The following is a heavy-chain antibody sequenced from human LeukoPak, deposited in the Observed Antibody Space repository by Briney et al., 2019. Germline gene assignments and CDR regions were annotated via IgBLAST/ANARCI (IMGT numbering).Heavy chain of an antibody. J-gene: IGHJ4*02. D-gene: IGHD6-13*01. CDR2: IIPIFGTA. CDR3: ARGESKGVGYSSSWPEPFDY. V-gene: IGHV1-69*05. Sequence: SVKVSCKASGGTFSSYAISWVRQAPGQGLEWMGGIIPIFGTANYAQKFQGRVTITTDESTSTAYMELSSLRSEDTAVYYCARGESKGVGYSSSWPEPFDYWGQGTLVTVSS. CDR1: GGTFSSYA.